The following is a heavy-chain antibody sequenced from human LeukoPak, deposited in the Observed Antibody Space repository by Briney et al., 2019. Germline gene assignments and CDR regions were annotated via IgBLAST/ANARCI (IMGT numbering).Heavy chain of an antibody. CDR2: IWYDGSHI. D-gene: IGHD5-12*01. Sequence: PGGYLRLSCAASGFTFTSYGMHWVRQAPGKGLEWVAVIWYDGSHIFYAGSVKARFTISRNNSKNTVYLQMHSQRAEDTAVYYCLRDPYEAYWGQGTLVTVTS. V-gene: IGHV3-33*01. CDR3: LRDPYEAY. CDR1: GFTFTSYG. J-gene: IGHJ4*02.